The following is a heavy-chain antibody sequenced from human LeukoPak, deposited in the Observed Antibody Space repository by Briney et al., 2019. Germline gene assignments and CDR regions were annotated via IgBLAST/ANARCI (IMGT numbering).Heavy chain of an antibody. CDR1: GFTFSSYT. J-gene: IGHJ4*02. Sequence: GGSLRLSCAASGFTFSSYTMHWVRQAPGKGLEWVAVISYDGSNKYYADSVKGRFTISRDNSKNTLYLQMSSLRAEDTAVYYCARPPSDYWGQGTLVTVSS. CDR2: ISYDGSNK. V-gene: IGHV3-30-3*01. CDR3: ARPPSDY.